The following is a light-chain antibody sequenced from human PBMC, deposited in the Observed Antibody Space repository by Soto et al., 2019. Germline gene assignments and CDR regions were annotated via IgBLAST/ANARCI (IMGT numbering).Light chain of an antibody. Sequence: IQMTQSPSSLSTSVGDRVTITCRSNQSIVNYLNWYQHKPGRAPKLLISGASTLQNAVPSRFSGSGSGTDFVLTINTLQAEDFAVYYCQQYVSSPRTFGQGTKVEIK. CDR3: QQYVSSPRT. V-gene: IGKV1-39*01. J-gene: IGKJ1*01. CDR2: GAS. CDR1: QSIVNY.